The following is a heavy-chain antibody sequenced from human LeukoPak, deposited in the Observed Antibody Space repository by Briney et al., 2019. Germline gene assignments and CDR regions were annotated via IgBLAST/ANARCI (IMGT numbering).Heavy chain of an antibody. CDR3: ARQGDSSGWYGAFDI. D-gene: IGHD6-19*01. CDR2: IYYSGST. Sequence: SETLPLTCTVSGGSISSYYWSWIRQPPGKGLEWIGYIYYSGSTYYNPSLKSRVTISVDMSKNQFSLKLSSVTAADTAVYFCARQGDSSGWYGAFDIWGQGTMVTVSS. V-gene: IGHV4-59*04. CDR1: GGSISSYY. J-gene: IGHJ3*02.